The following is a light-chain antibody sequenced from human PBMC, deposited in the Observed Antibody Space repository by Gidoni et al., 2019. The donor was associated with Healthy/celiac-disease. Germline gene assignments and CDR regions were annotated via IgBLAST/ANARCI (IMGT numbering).Light chain of an antibody. V-gene: IGKV1-5*01. CDR3: QQYNSYL. Sequence: IQLTQSPSTLSASVGDRVTITCRASQSISSWLAWYQQKPGKAPKLLIYDASSLESGVPSRFSGSGSGTEFTLNISSLQPDDFATYYCQQYNSYLFGGGTKVEIK. J-gene: IGKJ4*01. CDR2: DAS. CDR1: QSISSW.